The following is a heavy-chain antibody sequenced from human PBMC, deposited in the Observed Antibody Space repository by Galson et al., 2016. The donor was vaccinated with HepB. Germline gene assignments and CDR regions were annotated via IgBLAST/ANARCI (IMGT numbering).Heavy chain of an antibody. V-gene: IGHV1-69*13. CDR3: ARDRVVVIAPRVYGMGV. Sequence: SVKVSCKASGGTFSSYALSWVRQAPGQGLEWMGRIIPIFSTPNYAQKFQGRVTITADGSTNTAYMELSRMRFEDTAVYYCARDRVVVIAPRVYGMGVWGPGTTVTVSS. J-gene: IGHJ6*02. D-gene: IGHD2-21*01. CDR2: IIPIFSTP. CDR1: GGTFSSYA.